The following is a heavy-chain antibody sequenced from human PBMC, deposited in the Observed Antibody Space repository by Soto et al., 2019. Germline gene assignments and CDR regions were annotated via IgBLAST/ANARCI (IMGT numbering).Heavy chain of an antibody. J-gene: IGHJ5*02. V-gene: IGHV4-31*01. CDR1: GGSISSGGYY. Sequence: QVQLQESGPGLVKPSQTLSLTCTVSGGSISSGGYYWSWIRQHPGKGLEWIGYIYYSGSTYYNPSLKSPVTISVDTLKNQFSLKLSSVTAADAAVYYCSKSAKYHALFAPWGPGTVVTVSS. CDR2: IYYSGST. CDR3: SKSAKYHALFAP.